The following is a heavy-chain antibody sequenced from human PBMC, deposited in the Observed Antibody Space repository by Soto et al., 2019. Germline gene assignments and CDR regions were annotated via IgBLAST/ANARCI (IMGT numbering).Heavy chain of an antibody. CDR2: ISGSGGST. D-gene: IGHD6-13*01. CDR3: AKVGGNSSSWYPGAFEI. J-gene: IGHJ3*02. Sequence: GGSLRLSCAASGFTFSSYAMSWVRQAPGKGLEWVSAISGSGGSTYYADSVKGRFTISRDNSKNTLYLQMNSLRAEDTAVYYCAKVGGNSSSWYPGAFEIWGQGAMVTVSS. CDR1: GFTFSSYA. V-gene: IGHV3-23*01.